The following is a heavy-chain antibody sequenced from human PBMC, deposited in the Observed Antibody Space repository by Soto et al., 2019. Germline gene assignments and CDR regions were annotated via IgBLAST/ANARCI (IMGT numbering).Heavy chain of an antibody. D-gene: IGHD1-26*01. CDR1: GFAFRNFA. V-gene: IGHV3-23*01. Sequence: GGSLRLSCVASGFAFRNFAMGWVRQSPGKGLEWVSGIGGSGGSTFYADSVKGRFTSSRDNSKDTLYLQMNSLRVEDTAVYYCARYSGQLGSQYFFKRWGQGTLVTVSS. J-gene: IGHJ4*02. CDR3: ARYSGQLGSQYFFKR. CDR2: IGGSGGST.